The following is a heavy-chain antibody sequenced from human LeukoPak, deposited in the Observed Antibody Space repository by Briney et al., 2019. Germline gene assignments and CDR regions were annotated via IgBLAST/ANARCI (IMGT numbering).Heavy chain of an antibody. J-gene: IGHJ6*03. CDR3: ARSDWESYRYMDV. V-gene: IGHV3-21*01. Sequence: PGGSLRLSCVASGLTFSSYTMNWVRQAPGKGLGWVSSIRSRSSDIYYVDSVKGRFTISRDNGKTSVYLQMHSLRAEDTAVYYCARSDWESYRYMDVWGTGTTVTVSS. D-gene: IGHD1-26*01. CDR1: GLTFSSYT. CDR2: IRSRSSDI.